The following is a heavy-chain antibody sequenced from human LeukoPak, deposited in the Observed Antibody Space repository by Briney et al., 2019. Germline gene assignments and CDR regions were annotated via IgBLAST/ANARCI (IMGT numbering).Heavy chain of an antibody. CDR3: ARVPTVTFFDY. CDR2: IYARGNT. J-gene: IGHJ4*02. V-gene: IGHV4-61*02. D-gene: IGHD4-17*01. Sequence: SETLSLTCTVSGGSISGNYYWSWIRQPAGKGLEWIGRIYARGNTNYNPSLKSRVTISVDTSKNQFSLKLSSVTAADTAVYYCARVPTVTFFDYWGQGTLVTVSS. CDR1: GGSISGNYY.